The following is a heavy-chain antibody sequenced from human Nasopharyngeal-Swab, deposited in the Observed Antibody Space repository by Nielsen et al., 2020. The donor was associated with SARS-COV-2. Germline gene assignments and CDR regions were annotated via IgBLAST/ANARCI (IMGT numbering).Heavy chain of an antibody. CDR3: ARGSGSYKEILFDY. Sequence: GGSLRLSCAASGFAFSSYGMHWVRQAPGKGLEWVAVISYDGSNKYYAGSVKGRFTISRDNSKNTLYLQMNSLRAEDTAVYYCARGSGSYKEILFDYWGQGTLVTVSS. CDR1: GFAFSSYG. D-gene: IGHD1-26*01. V-gene: IGHV3-30*03. CDR2: ISYDGSNK. J-gene: IGHJ4*02.